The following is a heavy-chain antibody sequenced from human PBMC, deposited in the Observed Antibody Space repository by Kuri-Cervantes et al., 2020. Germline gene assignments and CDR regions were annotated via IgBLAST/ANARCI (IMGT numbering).Heavy chain of an antibody. J-gene: IGHJ6*02. Sequence: GESLKISCAASGFTVSSNYMSWVRQAPGKGLEWVSSISSSSSYIYYADSVKGRFTISRDNAKNSLYLQMNSLRAEDTAVYYCARGEYSGYDSFAHYYYYYGMDVWGQGTTVTVSS. V-gene: IGHV3-21*01. D-gene: IGHD5-12*01. CDR2: ISSSSSYI. CDR1: GFTVSSNY. CDR3: ARGEYSGYDSFAHYYYYYGMDV.